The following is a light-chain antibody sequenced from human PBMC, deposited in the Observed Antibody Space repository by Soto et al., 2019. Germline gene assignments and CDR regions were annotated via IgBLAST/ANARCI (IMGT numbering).Light chain of an antibody. CDR3: QQYNSYSWT. Sequence: MTQSRSSLSAFVGYRVTITWLASQGIHIYLAWYKQKPGKAPKLLIYDASTLESGVPSRFSGSRSGTEFTLTISSLQPDDFATYYCQQYNSYSWTFGQGTKV. CDR1: QGIHIY. V-gene: IGKV1-16*01. J-gene: IGKJ1*01. CDR2: DAS.